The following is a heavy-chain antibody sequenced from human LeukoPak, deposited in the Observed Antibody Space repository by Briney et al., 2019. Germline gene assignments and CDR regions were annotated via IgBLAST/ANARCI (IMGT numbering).Heavy chain of an antibody. D-gene: IGHD5-12*01. CDR1: GGSISSYY. V-gene: IGHV4-59*01. CDR3: AREVAGYDYLGYYYYMDV. J-gene: IGHJ6*03. CDR2: IYYSGST. Sequence: SETLSLTCTVSGGSISSYYWSWIRQPPGKGLEWIGYIYYSGSTNYNPSLKSRVTISVDTSKNQFSLKLSSVTAADTAVYYCAREVAGYDYLGYYYYMDVWGKGTTVTISS.